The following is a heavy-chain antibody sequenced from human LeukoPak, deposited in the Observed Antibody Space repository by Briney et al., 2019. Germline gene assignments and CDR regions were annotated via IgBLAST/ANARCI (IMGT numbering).Heavy chain of an antibody. V-gene: IGHV3-23*01. J-gene: IGHJ5*02. D-gene: IGHD1-26*01. CDR1: GGSFSGYY. CDR2: ISGSGVTT. Sequence: ETLPLTCAVYGGSFSGYYWSWIRQPPGKGLEWVSAISGSGVTTYYADSVKGRFTISRDNSKNTLYPQMNSLRAEDTAVYYCATDPAGAGSWGQGTLVTVSS. CDR3: ATDPAGAGS.